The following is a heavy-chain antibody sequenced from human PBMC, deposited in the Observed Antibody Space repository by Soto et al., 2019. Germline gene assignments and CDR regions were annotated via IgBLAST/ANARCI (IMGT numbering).Heavy chain of an antibody. D-gene: IGHD6-13*01. Sequence: PSETLSLTCTVSGGSISSSSYYWGWIRQPPGKGLEWIGSIYYSGSTYYNPSLKSRVTISVDTSKNQFSLKLSSVTAADTAVYYCSCTGSWPNYFYDCAQRTLVTVSS. J-gene: IGHJ4*01. CDR1: GGSISSSSYY. CDR3: SCTGSWPNYFYD. V-gene: IGHV4-39*07. CDR2: IYYSGST.